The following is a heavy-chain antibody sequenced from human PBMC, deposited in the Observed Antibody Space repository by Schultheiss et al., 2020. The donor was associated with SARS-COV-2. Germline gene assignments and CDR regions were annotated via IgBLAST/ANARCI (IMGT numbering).Heavy chain of an antibody. CDR2: ISSSSSYI. CDR3: AREIAAAGIGGF. V-gene: IGHV3-21*01. D-gene: IGHD6-13*01. J-gene: IGHJ4*02. CDR1: GFTFSSYW. Sequence: GGSLRLSCAASGFTFSSYWMHWVRQAPGKGLVWVSSISSSSSYIYYADSVKGRFTISRDNAKNSLYLQMNSLRAEDTAVYYCAREIAAAGIGGFWGQGTLVTVSS.